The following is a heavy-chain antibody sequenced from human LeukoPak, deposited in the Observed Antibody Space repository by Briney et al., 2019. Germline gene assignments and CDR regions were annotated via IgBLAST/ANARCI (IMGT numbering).Heavy chain of an antibody. CDR2: FFLSGST. V-gene: IGHV4-59*01. CDR3: VRTREYSSTWYFDY. CDR1: GRSIRSYY. J-gene: IGHJ4*02. D-gene: IGHD6-13*01. Sequence: SETLSLTCTVSGRSIRSYYWGWIRQPPGEGLEWIGHFFLSGSTTYNPSLKSRVTISVDTSKNQFSMKITSVTAADTAVYYCVRTREYSSTWYFDYWGQGILVTVSS.